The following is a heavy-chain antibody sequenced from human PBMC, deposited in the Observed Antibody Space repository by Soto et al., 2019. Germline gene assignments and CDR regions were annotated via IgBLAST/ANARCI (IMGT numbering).Heavy chain of an antibody. CDR3: ARDQGGEFLQGSGMDV. J-gene: IGHJ6*02. Sequence: QVKLQESGPGLVKPSETLSLTCTVSGDSISRYYWSWIRLSPGKGLEWIGYIYYSGETNYNPSVKIRVTISVDRTKNQFALKLSSVTAADTAVYYCARDQGGEFLQGSGMDVWGQGTTVTVSS. CDR2: IYYSGET. V-gene: IGHV4-59*01. D-gene: IGHD3-10*01. CDR1: GDSISRYY.